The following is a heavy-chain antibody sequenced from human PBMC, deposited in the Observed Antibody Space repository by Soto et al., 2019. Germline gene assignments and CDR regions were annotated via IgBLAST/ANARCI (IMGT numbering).Heavy chain of an antibody. J-gene: IGHJ6*02. CDR1: GGTFSSYA. V-gene: IGHV1-69*13. Sequence: ASVKVSCKASGGTFSSYAISWVRQAPGQGLEWMGGIIPIFGTANYAQKFQGRVTITADESTSTAYMELSSLRSEDTAVYYCASTVEDSTAMVKYRGLRAYYYYGMDVWGQGTTVTVSS. CDR3: ASTVEDSTAMVKYRGLRAYYYYGMDV. D-gene: IGHD5-18*01. CDR2: IIPIFGTA.